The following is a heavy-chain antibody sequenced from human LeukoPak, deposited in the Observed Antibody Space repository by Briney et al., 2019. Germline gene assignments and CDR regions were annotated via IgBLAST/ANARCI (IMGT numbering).Heavy chain of an antibody. Sequence: PSETLSLTCAVYGGSFSGYYWSWIRQPPGKGLEWIGEINHSGSTNYNPSLKSRVTISVDTSKNQFSLKLSSVTAADTAVYYCARRNGPFGAVAGTSGRGQGTLVTVSS. V-gene: IGHV4-34*01. CDR2: INHSGST. CDR3: ARRNGPFGAVAGTSG. CDR1: GGSFSGYY. D-gene: IGHD6-19*01. J-gene: IGHJ4*02.